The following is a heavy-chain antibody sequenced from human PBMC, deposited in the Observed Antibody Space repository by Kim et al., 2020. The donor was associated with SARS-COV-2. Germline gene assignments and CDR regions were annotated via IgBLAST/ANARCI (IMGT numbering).Heavy chain of an antibody. CDR3: EKDVLRFFKYGMDV. J-gene: IGHJ6*02. V-gene: IGHV3-23*01. Sequence: DSVKSRYTITRDNSKNTLYLQRKSLRAEDTAVYYCEKDVLRFFKYGMDVWGQGTTVTVSS. D-gene: IGHD3-3*01.